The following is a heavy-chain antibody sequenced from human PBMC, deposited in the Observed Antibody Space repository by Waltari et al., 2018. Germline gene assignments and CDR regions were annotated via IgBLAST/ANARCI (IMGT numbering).Heavy chain of an antibody. Sequence: QVFLVESGGGVVQPGDSLRLSCVSSGFTFNIYGMHWVRQAPGKGLAWVAFTRFDGINKHYADSVKGRFTISRDNIENTLYLQMNSLRGEDSAIYYCAREDIVSATQWRGNQYRGNSGYDLWGQGTLVSVSS. CDR3: AREDIVSATQWRGNQYRGNSGYDL. V-gene: IGHV3-30*02. J-gene: IGHJ4*01. CDR1: GFTFNIYG. CDR2: TRFDGINK. D-gene: IGHD5-12*01.